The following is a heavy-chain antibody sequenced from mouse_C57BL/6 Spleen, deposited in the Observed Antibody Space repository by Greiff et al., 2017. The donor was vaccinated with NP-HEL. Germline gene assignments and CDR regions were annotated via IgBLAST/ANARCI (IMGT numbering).Heavy chain of an antibody. J-gene: IGHJ2*01. CDR3: AVLDSSGYVNY. CDR2: IDPSDSYT. D-gene: IGHD3-2*02. Sequence: VQLQQPGAELVMPGASVKLSCKASGYTFTSYWMHWVKQRPGQGLEWIGEIDPSDSYTNYNQKFKGKSTLTVDKSSSTAYMQLSSLTSEDSAVYYCAVLDSSGYVNYWGQGTTLTVSS. V-gene: IGHV1-69*01. CDR1: GYTFTSYW.